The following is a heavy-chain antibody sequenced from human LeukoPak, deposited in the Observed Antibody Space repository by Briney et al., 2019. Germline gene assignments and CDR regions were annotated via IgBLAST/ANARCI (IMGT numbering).Heavy chain of an antibody. V-gene: IGHV1-2*02. CDR1: GYTFTGYY. J-gene: IGHJ4*02. CDR3: ASLRYYYDSSGHDY. Sequence: WASVKVSCKASGYTFTGYYMHWVRPAPGQGLEWMGWINPNSGGTNYAQKFQGRVTMTRDTSISTAYMELSRLRSDDTAVYYCASLRYYYDSSGHDYWGQGTLVTVSS. CDR2: INPNSGGT. D-gene: IGHD3-22*01.